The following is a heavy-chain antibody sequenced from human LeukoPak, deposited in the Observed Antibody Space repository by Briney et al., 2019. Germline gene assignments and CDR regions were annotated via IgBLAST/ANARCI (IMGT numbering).Heavy chain of an antibody. CDR3: ARLTEGDGYNQFDY. Sequence: GASLKISCKGSGYRFTSYWIGGVRQMPGKGLEGMGIIYPGDSDTRYSPSFQGQVTISADKSISTAYLQWSSLKASDTAMYYCARLTEGDGYNQFDYWGQGTLVTVSS. D-gene: IGHD5-24*01. J-gene: IGHJ4*02. CDR2: IYPGDSDT. V-gene: IGHV5-51*01. CDR1: GYRFTSYW.